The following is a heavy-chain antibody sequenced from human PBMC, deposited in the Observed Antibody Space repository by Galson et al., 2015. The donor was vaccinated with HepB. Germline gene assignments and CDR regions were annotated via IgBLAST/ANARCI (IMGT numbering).Heavy chain of an antibody. J-gene: IGHJ6*02. Sequence: SLRLSCAASGFTFSSYGMHWVRQAPGKGLEWVAVIWYDGSNKYYADSVKGRFTISRDNSKNTLYLQMNSLRAEDTAVYYCARDYGDHYYYYGMDVWGQGTTVTVSS. CDR3: ARDYGDHYYYYGMDV. D-gene: IGHD4-17*01. V-gene: IGHV3-33*01. CDR2: IWYDGSNK. CDR1: GFTFSSYG.